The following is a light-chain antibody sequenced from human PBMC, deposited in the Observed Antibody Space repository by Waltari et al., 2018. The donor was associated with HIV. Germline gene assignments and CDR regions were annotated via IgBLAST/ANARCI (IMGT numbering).Light chain of an antibody. V-gene: IGLV2-14*03. J-gene: IGLJ1*01. Sequence: QSALTQPASVSGSPGQSITISCTGTSNDVGGSNYVSWHQQHPGEAPKLIIHDVSDRPSGISNRFSGSKSDNTASLTISGLQTEDEADYYCSSYTSRVTYVFGTGTRVTVL. CDR2: DVS. CDR3: SSYTSRVTYV. CDR1: SNDVGGSNY.